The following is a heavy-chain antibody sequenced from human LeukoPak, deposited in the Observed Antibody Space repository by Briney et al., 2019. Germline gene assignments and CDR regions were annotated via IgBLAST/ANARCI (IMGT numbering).Heavy chain of an antibody. CDR3: ARHKYGSGKRFDP. D-gene: IGHD3-10*01. CDR1: GGSISSSDYY. CDR2: IYYSGST. J-gene: IGHJ5*02. V-gene: IGHV4-39*01. Sequence: PSETLSLTCTVSGGSISSSDYYWGWIRQPPGKGLEWIGSIYYSGSTYYNPSLKSRVTISVDTSKNQFSLKLSSVTAADTAVYYCARHKYGSGKRFDPWGQGTLVTVSS.